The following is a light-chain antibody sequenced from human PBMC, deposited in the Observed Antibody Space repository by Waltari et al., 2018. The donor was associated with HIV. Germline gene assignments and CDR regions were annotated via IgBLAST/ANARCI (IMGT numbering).Light chain of an antibody. CDR3: AAWDDSLSGFYV. V-gene: IGLV1-47*01. CDR2: RND. CDR1: NFNIGSNY. J-gene: IGLJ1*01. Sequence: QSVLTQPPSASGTPGQRVTISCSGSNFNIGSNYVYWYQHVPGAAPKLLIYRNDQWPSGVPDRFSGSKSGTSASLAISGLRSEDEADYYCAAWDDSLSGFYVLGTGTKVTVL.